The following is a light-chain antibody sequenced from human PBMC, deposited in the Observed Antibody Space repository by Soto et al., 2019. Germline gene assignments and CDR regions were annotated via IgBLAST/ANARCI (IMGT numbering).Light chain of an antibody. J-gene: IGLJ3*02. CDR2: DVT. CDR3: CSYAGSYTSV. V-gene: IGLV2-11*01. CDR1: SSDVGAYNW. Sequence: QSALTQPRSVSGSPGQSVTISCAGTSSDVGAYNWVSWYQQHPGKVPKLIIYDVTRRPSGVPDRFSGSKSGNTASLTISGLQADDDADYYGCSYAGSYTSVFGGGTKVTVL.